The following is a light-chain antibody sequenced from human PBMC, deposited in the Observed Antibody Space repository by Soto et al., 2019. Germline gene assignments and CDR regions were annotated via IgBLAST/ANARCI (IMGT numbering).Light chain of an antibody. CDR1: SSDVGSYNY. V-gene: IGLV2-14*01. Sequence: QSALTQPASVSGSPGQSITISCTGTSSDVGSYNYVSWYQPHPGKAPKLMIYDVSNRPSGVSDRFSGSKSGNTASLTISGLQAEDEADYYCSSYISSSTSVVFGGGTKLTVL. J-gene: IGLJ2*01. CDR2: DVS. CDR3: SSYISSSTSVV.